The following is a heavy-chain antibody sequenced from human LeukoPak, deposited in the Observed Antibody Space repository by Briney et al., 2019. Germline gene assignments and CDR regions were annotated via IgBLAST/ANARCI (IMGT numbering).Heavy chain of an antibody. CDR3: ARIGHYYDSSGYYDY. CDR1: GYTFTSYG. CDR2: ISAYNGNT. J-gene: IGHJ4*02. Sequence: ASVKVSCKASGYTFTSYGISWVRQAPGQGLEWMGWISAYNGNTNYAQKLQGRVTMTTDTSTSTAYMELRSLRSDDTAVYYCARIGHYYDSSGYYDYWGQGTPVTVSS. D-gene: IGHD3-22*01. V-gene: IGHV1-18*01.